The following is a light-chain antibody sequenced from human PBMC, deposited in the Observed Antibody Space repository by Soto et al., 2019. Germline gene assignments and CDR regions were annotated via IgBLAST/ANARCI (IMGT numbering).Light chain of an antibody. CDR3: QQRSDWFT. J-gene: IGKJ5*01. V-gene: IGKV3-11*01. CDR2: GAS. CDR1: QSVSSY. Sequence: EIVLTQSPATLSLSPGERATLSCRASQSVSSYLAWYQQKPGQAPRLLIYGASSRATGIPARFSGSGSGTDFILTISSLEPEDFGLYYCQQRSDWFTFGQGTRLEIK.